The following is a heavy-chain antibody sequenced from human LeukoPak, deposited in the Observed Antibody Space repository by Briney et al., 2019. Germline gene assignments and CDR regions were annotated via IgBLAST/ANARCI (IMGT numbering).Heavy chain of an antibody. CDR2: IYYSGST. CDR1: GGSISSGGYY. CDR3: AREAVVVTPYRYFDL. V-gene: IGHV4-31*03. Sequence: PSQTLSLTCTVSGGSISSGGYYWSWIRQHPGKGLEGIGYIYYSGSTYYNPSLKSRVTISVDTSKNQFSLKLSSVTATDTAVYYCAREAVVVTPYRYFDLWGRGTLVTVSS. J-gene: IGHJ2*01. D-gene: IGHD3-22*01.